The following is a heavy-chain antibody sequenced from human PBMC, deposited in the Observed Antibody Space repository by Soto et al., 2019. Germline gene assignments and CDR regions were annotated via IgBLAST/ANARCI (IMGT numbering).Heavy chain of an antibody. CDR2: IYNIGST. Sequence: PSETLSLTCTVSGDSISSHYWNWVRQPPGKELEWIGYIYNIGSTNYNPSLKSRLTISIDTSKNQFSLNLTSVTAADTAVYYCARGTWKVRGVVSLDYWGQGTLVTVSS. CDR3: ARGTWKVRGVVSLDY. D-gene: IGHD3-10*01. CDR1: GDSISSHY. J-gene: IGHJ4*02. V-gene: IGHV4-59*11.